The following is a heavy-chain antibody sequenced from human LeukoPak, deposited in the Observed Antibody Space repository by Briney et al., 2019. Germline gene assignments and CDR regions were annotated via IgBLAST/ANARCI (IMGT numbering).Heavy chain of an antibody. J-gene: IGHJ4*02. V-gene: IGHV4-34*01. CDR2: INHSGST. CDR3: ASGLAYDSSGYNDY. CDR1: GGSFSGYY. D-gene: IGHD3-22*01. Sequence: PSETLSLTCAVYGGSFSGYYGTWIRQPPGRGLEWIGEINHSGSTNYNPSLKSRVTISLDTSKNQFSLKLSSVTAADTAVYYCASGLAYDSSGYNDYWAQGTLVTVSS.